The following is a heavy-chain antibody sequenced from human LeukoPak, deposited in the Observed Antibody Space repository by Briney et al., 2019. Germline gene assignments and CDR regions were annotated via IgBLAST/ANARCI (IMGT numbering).Heavy chain of an antibody. D-gene: IGHD6-13*01. CDR2: IYYSGST. Sequence: SETLSLPCTVSGGSISSSNYYWGWIRQPPGKGLEWIGSIYYSGSTYYNPSLKSRVTISVDTSKNQFSLKLSSVTAADTAVYFCARPKTSSREIDYLRQGTMVTVSS. CDR1: GGSISSSNYY. V-gene: IGHV4-39*01. J-gene: IGHJ4*02. CDR3: ARPKTSSREIDY.